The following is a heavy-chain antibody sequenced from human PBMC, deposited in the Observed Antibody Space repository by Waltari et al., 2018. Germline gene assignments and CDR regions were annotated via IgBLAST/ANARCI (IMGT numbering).Heavy chain of an antibody. Sequence: QVQLVESGGGVVQPGRSLRLSCAASGFTFSSYGMHWVRQAPGKGVEGVAVIWYEGSNKYYADSVKGRFTISRDNAKNTLYLQMNSLRAEDTAMYYCAKDGSIRFLQAFDIWGQGKMVTDCS. D-gene: IGHD3-3*01. V-gene: IGHV3-30*18. J-gene: IGHJ3*02. CDR3: AKDGSIRFLQAFDI. CDR1: GFTFSSYG. CDR2: IWYEGSNK.